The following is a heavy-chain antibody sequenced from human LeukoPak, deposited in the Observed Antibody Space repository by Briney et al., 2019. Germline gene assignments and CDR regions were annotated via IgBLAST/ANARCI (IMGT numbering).Heavy chain of an antibody. J-gene: IGHJ4*02. CDR3: ARDHGPAAISYFDY. Sequence: GASVKVSCKASGGTFSSYAISWVRQAPGQGLEWMGGIIPIFGTANYAQKFQGRVTITTDESTSTAYMELSSLRSEDTAVYYCARDHGPAAISYFDYWGQGTLVTVSS. CDR1: GGTFSSYA. CDR2: IIPIFGTA. V-gene: IGHV1-69*05. D-gene: IGHD2-2*01.